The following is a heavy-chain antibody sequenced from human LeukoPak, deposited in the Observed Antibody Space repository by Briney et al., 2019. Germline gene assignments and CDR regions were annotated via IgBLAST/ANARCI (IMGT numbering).Heavy chain of an antibody. J-gene: IGHJ4*02. Sequence: PGGSLRLSCAASGFTFSSYSMNWVRQAPGKGLEWVSSISSSSSYIYYADSVKGRFTISRDNAKNSLYLQMNSLRAEDTAVYYCARGVDYGDYYFDYWGQGTLVTVSS. CDR1: GFTFSSYS. CDR2: ISSSSSYI. V-gene: IGHV3-21*01. CDR3: ARGVDYGDYYFDY. D-gene: IGHD4-17*01.